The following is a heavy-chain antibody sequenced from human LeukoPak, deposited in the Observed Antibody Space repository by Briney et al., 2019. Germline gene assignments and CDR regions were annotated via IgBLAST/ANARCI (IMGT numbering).Heavy chain of an antibody. Sequence: GASVKVSCKASGYTFTSYGISWVRQAPGQGLEWMGWISAYSGNTNYAQKLQGRVTMTTDTSTSTAYMELRSLRSDDTAVYYCARDRFLSGWLNYYYYYGMDVWGQGTTVTVSS. D-gene: IGHD6-19*01. V-gene: IGHV1-18*01. CDR3: ARDRFLSGWLNYYYYYGMDV. CDR1: GYTFTSYG. J-gene: IGHJ6*02. CDR2: ISAYSGNT.